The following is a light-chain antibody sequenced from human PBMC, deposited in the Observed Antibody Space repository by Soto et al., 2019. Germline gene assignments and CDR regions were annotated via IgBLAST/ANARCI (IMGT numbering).Light chain of an antibody. CDR1: RSVSSY. CDR3: QHRSAWPPRLT. CDR2: DAS. J-gene: IGKJ4*01. Sequence: EIVLTQSPATLSLSPGERATLSCGASRSVSSYLAWYQQKPGQAPRLLIYDASYSATGIPARFSGSGSGTDFPLTISSLEPEDFAVYYCQHRSAWPPRLTFGGGTKVEIK. V-gene: IGKV3-11*01.